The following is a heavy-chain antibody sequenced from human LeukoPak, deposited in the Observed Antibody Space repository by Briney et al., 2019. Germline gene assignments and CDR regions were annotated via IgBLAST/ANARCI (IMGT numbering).Heavy chain of an antibody. J-gene: IGHJ3*02. CDR3: AREPEVIALWGAFDI. CDR2: IIPIFGTA. D-gene: IGHD2-21*01. V-gene: IGHV1-69*05. CDR1: GGTFSSYA. Sequence: SVKVSCKASGGTFSSYAISWVRQAPGQGLEWMGGIIPIFGTANYAQKFQGRVTITTDESTSTAYMELSSLRSEDTAVYYCAREPEVIALWGAFDIWGQGTMVTVSS.